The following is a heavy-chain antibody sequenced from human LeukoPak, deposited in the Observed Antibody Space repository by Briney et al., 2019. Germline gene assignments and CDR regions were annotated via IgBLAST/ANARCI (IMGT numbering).Heavy chain of an antibody. Sequence: GGSLRLSCAASGFTFDDYATHWVRQAPGKGLEWVSGISWNSGSIGYADSVKGRFTISRDNAKNSLHLQMNSLRAEDTAVYYCAREKIQGDCSSTSCYTRWFDPWGQGTLVTVSS. CDR3: AREKIQGDCSSTSCYTRWFDP. D-gene: IGHD2-2*02. CDR1: GFTFDDYA. V-gene: IGHV3-9*01. J-gene: IGHJ5*02. CDR2: ISWNSGSI.